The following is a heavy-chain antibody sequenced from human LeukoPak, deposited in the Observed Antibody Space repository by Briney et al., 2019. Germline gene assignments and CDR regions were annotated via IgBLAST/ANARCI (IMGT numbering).Heavy chain of an antibody. D-gene: IGHD3-16*01. CDR3: AKASILVGASPIDY. J-gene: IGHJ4*02. CDR1: GFTFDDYA. V-gene: IGHV3-9*01. CDR2: ISWNSGSI. Sequence: GGSLRLSCAASGFTFDDYATHWVRQAPGKGLEWVSGISWNSGSIGYADSVKGRFTISRDNAKNSLYLQMNSLRAEDTALYYCAKASILVGASPIDYWGQGTLVTVSS.